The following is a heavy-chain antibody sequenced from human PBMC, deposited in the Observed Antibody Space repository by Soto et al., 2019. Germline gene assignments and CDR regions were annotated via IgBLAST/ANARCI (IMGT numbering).Heavy chain of an antibody. Sequence: VQLLESGGGLVQPGGSLRLSCAASGFTFSTYAMSLVRQVPGKALEWVSSINIVGGNTNYADSVRGRFTMSRDDSKNTVFLQMNSLRDEDTAIYYCAKNDYFDSWGQGTLITVSS. CDR1: GFTFSTYA. J-gene: IGHJ4*02. V-gene: IGHV3-23*01. CDR2: INIVGGNT. CDR3: AKNDYFDS.